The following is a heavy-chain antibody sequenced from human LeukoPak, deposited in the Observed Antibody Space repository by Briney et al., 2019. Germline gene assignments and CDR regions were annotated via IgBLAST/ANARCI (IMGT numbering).Heavy chain of an antibody. CDR1: GFTFSSYS. J-gene: IGHJ6*02. V-gene: IGHV3-48*01. D-gene: IGHD1-26*01. CDR3: AREARASELVGAALYYYYYGMDV. Sequence: GGSLRLSCAASGFTFSSYSMNWVRQAPGKGLEWVSYISSSSSTIYYADSVKGRFTISRDNAKNSLYLQMNSLRAEDTAVYYCAREARASELVGAALYYYYYGMDVWGQGTTVTVSS. CDR2: ISSSSSTI.